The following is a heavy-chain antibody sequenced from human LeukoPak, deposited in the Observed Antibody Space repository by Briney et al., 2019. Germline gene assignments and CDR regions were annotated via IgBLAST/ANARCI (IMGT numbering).Heavy chain of an antibody. D-gene: IGHD3-22*01. CDR2: ISAYNGNT. CDR3: ARVQDYYDSSGIFYYYYYMDV. J-gene: IGHJ6*03. CDR1: GYTFTSYG. V-gene: IGHV1-18*01. Sequence: ASVKVSCKASGYTFTSYGISWVRQAPGQGLEWMGWISAYNGNTNYAQKLQGRVTMTTDTSTSTAYMELRSLRSDDTAVYYCARVQDYYDSSGIFYYYYYMDVWGKGTTVTISS.